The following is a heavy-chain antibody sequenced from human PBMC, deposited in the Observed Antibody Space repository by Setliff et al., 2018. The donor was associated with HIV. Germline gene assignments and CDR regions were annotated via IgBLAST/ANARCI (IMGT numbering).Heavy chain of an antibody. CDR1: GFALSNYW. D-gene: IGHD1-26*01. CDR2: IKADGSVT. J-gene: IGHJ1*01. V-gene: IGHV3-74*01. Sequence: GGSLRLSCAASGFALSNYWMHWVRQGPGKGLEWVSRIKADGSVTDYADWARGRFTVSRDNSKYNPSLESRVTISVDTSKNQFSLNLTSVTVADTGIYYCASPYSGSYSGFQYWGQGTLVTVSS. CDR3: SLNLTSVTVADTGIYYCASPYSGSYSGFQY.